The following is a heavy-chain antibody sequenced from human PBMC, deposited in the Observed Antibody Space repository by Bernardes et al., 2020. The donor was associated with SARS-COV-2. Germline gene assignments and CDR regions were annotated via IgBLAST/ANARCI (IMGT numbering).Heavy chain of an antibody. CDR1: GFTFSSYA. V-gene: IGHV3-23*01. CDR3: AKDLSGPNRPNRSKSHGYYYYYMDV. CDR2: ISGSGGST. J-gene: IGHJ6*03. Sequence: GGSLRLSCAASGFTFSSYAMSWVRQAPGKGLEWVSAISGSGGSTYYADSVKGRFTISRDNSKNTLYLQMNSLRAEDTAVYYCAKDLSGPNRPNRSKSHGYYYYYMDVWGKGTTVTVSS.